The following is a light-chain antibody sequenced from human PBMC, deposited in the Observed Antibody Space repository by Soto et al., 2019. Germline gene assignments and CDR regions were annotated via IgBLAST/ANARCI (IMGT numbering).Light chain of an antibody. CDR3: QPYNTWPPET. CDR2: GAT. Sequence: EVVMTQSPVTLSVPPGERATLSCRASQSVSSNLAWYQQKPGQAPRLLIYGATTRATAIPARFSGSGSGTEFTLTISSLQSEDFAVYYCQPYNTWPPETFGQGTKVEIK. CDR1: QSVSSN. V-gene: IGKV3-15*01. J-gene: IGKJ1*01.